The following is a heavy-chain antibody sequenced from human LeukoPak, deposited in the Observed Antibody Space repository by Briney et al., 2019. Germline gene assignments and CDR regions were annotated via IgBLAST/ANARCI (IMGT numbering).Heavy chain of an antibody. CDR1: GFTVSSNY. V-gene: IGHV3-30*02. D-gene: IGHD3-10*01. J-gene: IGHJ4*02. Sequence: GGSLRLSCAASGFTVSSNYMSRVRQAPGKGLEWVAFIRYDGTNKYYADSVKGRFTISRDDSKNTLYLQMNSLRPVDTAVYYCAKDPNSGSGTSRAQNDFWGQGTLVTVSS. CDR2: IRYDGTNK. CDR3: AKDPNSGSGTSRAQNDF.